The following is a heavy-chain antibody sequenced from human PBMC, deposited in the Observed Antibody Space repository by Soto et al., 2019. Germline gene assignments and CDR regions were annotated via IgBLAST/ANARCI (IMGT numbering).Heavy chain of an antibody. V-gene: IGHV4-4*02. Sequence: PSETLSLTCAVSSGSISSSNWWSWVRQPPGKGLEWIGEIYHSGSTNYNPSLKSRVTISVDKSKNQFSLTLSSVTAADTAVYYCARGVGLGIWGSYRTKTIYYMDVWGKGTTVTVSS. CDR1: SGSISSSNW. J-gene: IGHJ6*03. D-gene: IGHD3-16*02. CDR2: IYHSGST. CDR3: ARGVGLGIWGSYRTKTIYYMDV.